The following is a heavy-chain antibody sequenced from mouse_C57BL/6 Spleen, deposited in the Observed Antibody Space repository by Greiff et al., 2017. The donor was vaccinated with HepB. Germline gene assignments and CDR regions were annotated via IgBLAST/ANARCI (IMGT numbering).Heavy chain of an antibody. CDR2: IDPSDSYT. Sequence: QVQLQQPGAELVKPGASVKLSCKASGYTFTSYWMQWVKQRPGKGLEWIGEIDPSDSYTNYNHKFKGKATLTVDTSSSTAYMQLSSLTSEDSAVYYCATKGYYGSFDYWGQGTTLTVSS. CDR3: ATKGYYGSFDY. CDR1: GYTFTSYW. D-gene: IGHD1-1*01. J-gene: IGHJ2*01. V-gene: IGHV1-50*01.